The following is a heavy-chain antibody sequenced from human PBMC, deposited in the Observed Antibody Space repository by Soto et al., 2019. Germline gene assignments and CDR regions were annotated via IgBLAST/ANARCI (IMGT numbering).Heavy chain of an antibody. CDR2: IYYSGST. CDR1: GGSVSSGSYY. Sequence: SETLSLTCTVSGGSVSSGSYYWSWIRQPPGKGLEWIGYIYYSGSTNYNPALKSRVTISVDTSKNQFSLKLSSVTAADTAVYYCASSRTSGITMVRGPLCDWGQGTLVTVSS. D-gene: IGHD3-10*01. J-gene: IGHJ4*02. V-gene: IGHV4-61*01. CDR3: ASSRTSGITMVRGPLCD.